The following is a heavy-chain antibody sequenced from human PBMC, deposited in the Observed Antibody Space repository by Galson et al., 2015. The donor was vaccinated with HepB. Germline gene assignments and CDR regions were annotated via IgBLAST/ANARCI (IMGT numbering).Heavy chain of an antibody. V-gene: IGHV1-3*01. D-gene: IGHD2-2*01. CDR1: GYTFTGYA. CDR2: INAGNGNT. J-gene: IGHJ3*02. Sequence: SVKVSCKASGYTFTGYAMHWVRQAPGQRLEWMGWINAGNGNTKYSQKFQGRVTITRGTSASTAYMELSSLRSEDTAVYYCARPTKTRVEVVPAAISPTRDAFDIWGRGTMVTVSS. CDR3: ARPTKTRVEVVPAAISPTRDAFDI.